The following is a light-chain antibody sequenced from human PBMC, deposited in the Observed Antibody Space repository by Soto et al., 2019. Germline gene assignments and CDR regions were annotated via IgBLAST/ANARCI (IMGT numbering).Light chain of an antibody. CDR3: QQYNNWLNT. V-gene: IGKV3-15*01. CDR1: QSVSSN. J-gene: IGKJ2*01. Sequence: EIVMTQSPATLSVSPGERATLSCRASQSVSSNLAWYQQKPGQAPRLLIYGASTRATGIPARFSGSGSGSEFTLTISSLQSEDSAVYYCQQYNNWLNTFGQGTKLEIK. CDR2: GAS.